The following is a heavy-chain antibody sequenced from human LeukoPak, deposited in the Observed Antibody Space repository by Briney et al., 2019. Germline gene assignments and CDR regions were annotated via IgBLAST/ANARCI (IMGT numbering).Heavy chain of an antibody. CDR3: ARTSGTVTTSSWYFDL. J-gene: IGHJ2*01. D-gene: IGHD4-17*01. V-gene: IGHV1-2*02. CDR2: INPNSGGT. CDR1: GYTFTGYY. Sequence: ASVKVSCKASGYTFTGYYMHWVRQAPGQGPEWMGWINPNSGGTNYAQKFQGRVTMTRDTSISTAYMELSRLRSDDTAAYYCARTSGTVTTSSWYFDLWGRGTLVTVSS.